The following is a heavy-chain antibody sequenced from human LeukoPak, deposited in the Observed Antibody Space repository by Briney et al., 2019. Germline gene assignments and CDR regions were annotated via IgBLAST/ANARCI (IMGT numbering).Heavy chain of an antibody. V-gene: IGHV3-23*01. CDR1: GVIISSYA. Sequence: GGSLRLSCAASGVIISSYAVSWVRQAPGKGLEWVSAINGRGDNTYYADFVKGRFTISRDNSKSTVYLQMNSLRTEDTAVYYCAKDRVSPGFNWFDPWGQGTLVTVSS. CDR2: INGRGDNT. CDR3: AKDRVSPGFNWFDP. J-gene: IGHJ5*02. D-gene: IGHD2/OR15-2a*01.